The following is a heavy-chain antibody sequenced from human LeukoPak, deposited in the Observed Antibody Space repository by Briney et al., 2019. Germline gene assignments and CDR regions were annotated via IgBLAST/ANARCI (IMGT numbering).Heavy chain of an antibody. Sequence: SETLSLTCTVSGGSISGYYWSWIRQPAGKGLEWIGRIYTSGSTNYNPSLKSRVTMSLDTSKNHFSLRLSSVTAADTAVYYCARGRPGAFDYWGQGTLVTVSS. CDR2: IYTSGST. D-gene: IGHD2-2*01. V-gene: IGHV4-4*07. CDR1: GGSISGYY. CDR3: ARGRPGAFDY. J-gene: IGHJ4*02.